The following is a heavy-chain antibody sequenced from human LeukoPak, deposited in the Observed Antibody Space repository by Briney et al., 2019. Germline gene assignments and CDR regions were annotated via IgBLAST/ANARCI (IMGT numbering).Heavy chain of an antibody. CDR2: IWYDGSNK. J-gene: IGHJ4*02. D-gene: IGHD2-21*01. CDR3: ANVVGGY. Sequence: GRSLRLSCAASGFTFSSYGMHWVRQAPGKGLEWVAVIWYDGSNKYYADSVKGRFTISRDNSKDTLYLQMSSLRAEDTAVYYCANVVGGYWGQGTLVTVSS. V-gene: IGHV3-33*03. CDR1: GFTFSSYG.